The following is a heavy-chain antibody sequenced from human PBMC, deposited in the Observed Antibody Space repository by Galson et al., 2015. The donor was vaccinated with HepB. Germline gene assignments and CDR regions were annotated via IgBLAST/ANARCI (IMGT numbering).Heavy chain of an antibody. V-gene: IGHV1-8*01. J-gene: IGHJ6*03. Sequence: SVKVSCKASGYTFTSYDINWVRQATGQGLEWMGWMNPNSGNTGYAQKFQGRVTMTRNTSISTAYMELSSLRSEDTAVYYCARGRKYSSGWYRTSGSYYYYYMDVWGQGTLVTVSS. CDR3: ARGRKYSSGWYRTSGSYYYYYMDV. CDR1: GYTFTSYD. CDR2: MNPNSGNT. D-gene: IGHD6-19*01.